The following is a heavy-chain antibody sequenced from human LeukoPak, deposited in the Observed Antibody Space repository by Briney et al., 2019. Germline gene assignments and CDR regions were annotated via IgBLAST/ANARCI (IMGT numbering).Heavy chain of an antibody. Sequence: GGSLRLSCAASGFTFSSYGMPWVRQAPGKGLEWVAVIWYDGSNKYYADSVKGRFTISRDNSKNTLYLQMNSLRAEDTAVYYCARDRTLYSSDLDYWGQGTLVTVSS. CDR3: ARDRTLYSSDLDY. V-gene: IGHV3-33*01. D-gene: IGHD6-19*01. CDR2: IWYDGSNK. J-gene: IGHJ4*02. CDR1: GFTFSSYG.